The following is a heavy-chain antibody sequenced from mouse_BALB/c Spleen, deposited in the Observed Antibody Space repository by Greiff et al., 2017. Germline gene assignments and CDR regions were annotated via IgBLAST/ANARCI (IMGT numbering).Heavy chain of an antibody. Sequence: VQLVESGPGLVAPSQSLSITCTVSGFSLSSYSVHWVRQPPGKGLEWLGMIWGGGSTDYNSALKSRLIISKDNSKSHVFLKMNSLQTDETSMYYCARGDGYDAWFAYGGKGTLVTVSA. CDR3: ARGDGYDAWFAY. CDR2: IWGGGST. J-gene: IGHJ3*01. V-gene: IGHV2-6-4*01. CDR1: GFSLSSYS. D-gene: IGHD2-2*01.